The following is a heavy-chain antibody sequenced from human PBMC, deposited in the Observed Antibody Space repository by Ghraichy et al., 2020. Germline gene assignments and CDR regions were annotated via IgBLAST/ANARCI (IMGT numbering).Heavy chain of an antibody. D-gene: IGHD3-3*01. CDR3: ARDLSDPPIFGVVIMGYYYYYGMDV. CDR2: ISAYNGNT. Sequence: ASVKVSCKASGYTFTSYGISWVRQAPGQGLEWMGWISAYNGNTNYAQKLQGRVTMTTDTSTSTAYMELRSLRSDDTAVYYCARDLSDPPIFGVVIMGYYYYYGMDVWGQGTTVTVSS. CDR1: GYTFTSYG. V-gene: IGHV1-18*04. J-gene: IGHJ6*02.